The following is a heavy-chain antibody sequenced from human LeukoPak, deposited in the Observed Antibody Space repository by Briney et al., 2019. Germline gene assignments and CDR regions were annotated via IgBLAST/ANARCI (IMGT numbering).Heavy chain of an antibody. V-gene: IGHV4-31*03. CDR2: TSNSDYP. CDR1: GGSIRTSEDH. CDR3: ARGPSPFIAAAGDYYYYYYTDV. J-gene: IGHJ6*03. D-gene: IGHD6-13*01. Sequence: SETLSLTCTVSGGSIRTSEDHWTWIRQHPGKGLEWIGYTSNSDYPDSNPSLKSRVTISVDTSKNQFSLKLSSVTAADTAVYYRARGPSPFIAAAGDYYYYYYTDVWGKGTTVTVSS.